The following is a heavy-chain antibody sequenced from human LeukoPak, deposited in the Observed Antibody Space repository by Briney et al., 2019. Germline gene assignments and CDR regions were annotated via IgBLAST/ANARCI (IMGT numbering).Heavy chain of an antibody. J-gene: IGHJ4*02. V-gene: IGHV3-30*18. CDR3: AKGLQLWAPIDY. D-gene: IGHD5-18*01. Sequence: PERSLRLSCVASGFTFSFYGFHWVRQAPGKGLEWVAVISYDGSNKYYADSVKGRFTISRENSKNTLYLQMNSLRAEDTAVYYCAKGLQLWAPIDYWGQGTLVTVSS. CDR1: GFTFSFYG. CDR2: ISYDGSNK.